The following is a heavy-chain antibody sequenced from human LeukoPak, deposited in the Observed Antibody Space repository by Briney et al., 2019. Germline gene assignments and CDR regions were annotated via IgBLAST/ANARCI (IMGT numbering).Heavy chain of an antibody. CDR1: GFIFSGFS. V-gene: IGHV3-64*02. D-gene: IGHD4-17*01. J-gene: IGHJ3*01. CDR2: IDYNTGAT. Sequence: GGSLRLSCEASGFIFSGFSFHWVRQAPGKGLEFASAIDYNTGATFYADSVKGRFTISRDNTKNTLYLQMGSLRPEDMAVYFCARVSPNGVFDGWGQGTMVTVSS. CDR3: ARVSPNGVFDG.